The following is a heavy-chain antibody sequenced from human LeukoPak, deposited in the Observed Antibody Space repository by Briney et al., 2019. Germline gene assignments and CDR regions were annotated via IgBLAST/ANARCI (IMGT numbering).Heavy chain of an antibody. CDR3: ARLGGAFYYYYYMDV. V-gene: IGHV4-59*01. D-gene: IGHD2-15*01. J-gene: IGHJ6*03. CDR2: IYYSGST. CDR1: GGSINSYY. Sequence: SETLSLTCTVSGGSINSYYWSWIRQPPGKGLEWIGYIYYSGSTNYNPSLRSRVTISVDTSKNQFSLKLSFVTAADTAVYYCARLGGAFYYYYYMDVWGKGTTVTISS.